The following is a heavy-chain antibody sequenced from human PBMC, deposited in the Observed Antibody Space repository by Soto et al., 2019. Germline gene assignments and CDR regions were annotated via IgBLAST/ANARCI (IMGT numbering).Heavy chain of an antibody. CDR2: IIPIFGTA. CDR1: GGTFSSYA. J-gene: IGHJ4*02. Sequence: SVKVSCKASGGTFSSYAISWVRQAPGQGLEWMGGIIPIFGTANYAQKLRGRVTMTTDTSTSTAYMELRSLRSDDTAVFYCARSGRSWNLREFDYWGQGTLVTVSS. D-gene: IGHD6-13*01. V-gene: IGHV1-69*05. CDR3: ARSGRSWNLREFDY.